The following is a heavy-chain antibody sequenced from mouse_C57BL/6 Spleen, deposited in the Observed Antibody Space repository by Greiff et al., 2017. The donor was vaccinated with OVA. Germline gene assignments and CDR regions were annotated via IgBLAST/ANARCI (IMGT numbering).Heavy chain of an antibody. V-gene: IGHV1-72*01. CDR3: ARNYGSSLYWYFDV. D-gene: IGHD1-1*01. CDR1: GYTFTSYW. CDR2: IDPNSGGT. Sequence: QVQLKQPGAELVKPGASVKLSCKASGYTFTSYWMHWVKRRPGRGLEWIGRIDPNSGGTKYNEKFKSKATLTVDKPSSTAYMQLSSLTSEDSAVYYCARNYGSSLYWYFDVWGTGTTVTVSS. J-gene: IGHJ1*03.